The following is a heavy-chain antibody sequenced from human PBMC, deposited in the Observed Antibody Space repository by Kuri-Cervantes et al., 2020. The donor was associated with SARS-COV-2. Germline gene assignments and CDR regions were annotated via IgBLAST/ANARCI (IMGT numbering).Heavy chain of an antibody. D-gene: IGHD6-19*01. Sequence: SETLSLICTVSGGSISSGSYYWSWIRQPAGKGLEWIGRIYTSGSTNYNPSLKSRVTISVDTSKNQFSLKLSSVTAADTAVYYCARVNQWLASADIWGQGTMVTVSS. V-gene: IGHV4-61*02. CDR1: GGSISSGSYY. CDR2: IYTSGST. CDR3: ARVNQWLASADI. J-gene: IGHJ3*02.